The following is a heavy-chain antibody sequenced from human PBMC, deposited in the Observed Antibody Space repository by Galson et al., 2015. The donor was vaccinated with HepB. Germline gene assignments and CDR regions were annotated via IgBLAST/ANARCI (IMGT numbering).Heavy chain of an antibody. CDR2: IKKKSEGGTT. J-gene: IGHJ4*02. D-gene: IGHD4-11*01. Sequence: SLRLSCAASGFTFRNACMSWVRQAPGKGLECVGRIKKKSEGGTTDYAAPVKGRFTISRDDSKNTLYLEMNSLKTEATALYYCTTFLEMTTVQDWGQGTRVAVSS. CDR3: TTFLEMTTVQD. V-gene: IGHV3-15*01. CDR1: GFTFRNAC.